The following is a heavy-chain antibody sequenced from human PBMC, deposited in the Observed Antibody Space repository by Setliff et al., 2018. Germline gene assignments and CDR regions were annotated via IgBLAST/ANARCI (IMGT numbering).Heavy chain of an antibody. D-gene: IGHD1-26*01. CDR3: ARRREENYYYYMDV. V-gene: IGHV1-3*04. J-gene: IGHJ6*03. CDR2: INTGTGNT. Sequence: ASVKVSCKASGYTFTSHAIHWVRQAPGQRLEWMGWINTGTGNTQYSQNFQGRVTSTRDTSASTAYMELSSLRSEDTAVYFCARRREENYYYYMDVWGKGTAVTVSS. CDR1: GYTFTSHA.